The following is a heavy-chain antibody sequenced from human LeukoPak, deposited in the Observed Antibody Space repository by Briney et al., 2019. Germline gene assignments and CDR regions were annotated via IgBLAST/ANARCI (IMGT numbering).Heavy chain of an antibody. CDR2: ISSSSSTI. D-gene: IGHD6-13*01. CDR3: ARDGGSSWFWSYFDY. V-gene: IGHV3-48*01. CDR1: GFTISSYS. J-gene: IGHJ4*02. Sequence: GGSLRLSCAASGFTISSYSMNWVRQAPGKGLEWVSYISSSSSTIYYADSVKGRFTISRDNAKNSLYLQMNSLRAEDTAVYYCARDGGSSWFWSYFDYWGQGTLVTVSS.